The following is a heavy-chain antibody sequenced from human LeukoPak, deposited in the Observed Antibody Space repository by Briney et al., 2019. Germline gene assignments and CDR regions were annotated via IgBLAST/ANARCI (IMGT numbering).Heavy chain of an antibody. D-gene: IGHD5-12*01. CDR1: GFIFSNYW. V-gene: IGHV3-7*01. CDR3: VRDGGVSGYDLLDY. CDR2: INQDGSKE. J-gene: IGHJ4*02. Sequence: GGSLRLSCTASGFIFSNYWMTWVRQAPGKGLEWVAQINQDGSKEYYIDSVKARFSISRDNARNSLSLQMDSLRAEDTAVYYCVRDGGVSGYDLLDYWGQGTLVTVSS.